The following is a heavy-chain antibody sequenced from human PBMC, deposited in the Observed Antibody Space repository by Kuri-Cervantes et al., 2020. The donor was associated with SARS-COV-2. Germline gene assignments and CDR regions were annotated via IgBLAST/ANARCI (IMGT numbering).Heavy chain of an antibody. V-gene: IGHV3-30-3*01. CDR1: GFTFSSYA. CDR3: ARAGGGSYYDWFDP. J-gene: IGHJ5*02. D-gene: IGHD1-26*01. CDR2: ISYDGSNK. Sequence: GGSLRLSCAASGFTFSSYAMHWVRQAPGKGLEWVAVISYDGSNKYYADSVKGRFTISRDNSKNTLYLQMNSLRAEDTAVYYCARAGGGSYYDWFDPWGRGTLVTVSS.